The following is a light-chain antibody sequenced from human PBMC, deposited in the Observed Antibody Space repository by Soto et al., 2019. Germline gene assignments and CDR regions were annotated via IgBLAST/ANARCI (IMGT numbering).Light chain of an antibody. CDR2: DAS. V-gene: IGKV1-33*01. J-gene: IGKJ2*01. Sequence: DIQMTQSPSSLSASVGDRVTITCQASRDISVYLNWYQQKPGKPPKLLVYDASNLQTGGPARFSGSGSGTHFTFSISSLQPEDIATYYCQQYDNLPPYTFGQGTKVEIK. CDR3: QQYDNLPPYT. CDR1: RDISVY.